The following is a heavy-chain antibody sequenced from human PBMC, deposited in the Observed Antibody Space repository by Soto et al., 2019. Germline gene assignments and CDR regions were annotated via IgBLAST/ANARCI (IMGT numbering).Heavy chain of an antibody. V-gene: IGHV1-18*01. D-gene: IGHD3-3*01. CDR3: ARDKTGVVSSDY. CDR2: MSAYSGNT. J-gene: IGHJ4*02. Sequence: ASVKVSCKASGYTFTSYDINCVRQATGQGLEWMGWMSAYSGNTNYAQKLQGRVTMTTDTSTSTAYMELRSLRSDDTAVYYCARDKTGVVSSDYWGQGTLVTVSS. CDR1: GYTFTSYD.